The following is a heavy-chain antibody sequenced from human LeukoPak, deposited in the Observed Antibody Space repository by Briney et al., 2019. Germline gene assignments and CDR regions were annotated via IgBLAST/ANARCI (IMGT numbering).Heavy chain of an antibody. CDR2: IIYSGST. Sequence: SETLSLTCTVSGGSISSYYWSWIRQPPGKGLEWIGFIIYSGSTNYNPSLKRRVTMSVDTSKDQFSLSLSSVTAADTAVYYCARRSSAWEGNYFDYWGQGASVTGSS. V-gene: IGHV4-59*01. CDR3: ARRSSAWEGNYFDY. D-gene: IGHD6-19*01. CDR1: GGSISSYY. J-gene: IGHJ4*02.